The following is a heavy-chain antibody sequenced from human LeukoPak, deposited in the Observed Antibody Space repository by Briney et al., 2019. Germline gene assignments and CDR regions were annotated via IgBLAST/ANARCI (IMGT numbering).Heavy chain of an antibody. CDR1: GGTFSSYA. D-gene: IGHD6-19*01. J-gene: IGHJ3*02. CDR3: ARATVAGTGVDI. Sequence: SVKVSCKASGGTFSSYAISWVRQAPGQGLEWMGGIIPIFGTANYAQKFQGRVTITADKSTSTAYMEPSSLRSEDTAVYYCARATVAGTGVDIWGQGTMVTVSS. V-gene: IGHV1-69*06. CDR2: IIPIFGTA.